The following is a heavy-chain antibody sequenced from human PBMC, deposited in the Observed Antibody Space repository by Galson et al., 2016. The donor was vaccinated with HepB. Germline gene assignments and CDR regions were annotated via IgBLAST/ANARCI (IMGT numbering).Heavy chain of an antibody. CDR1: GFSFRSYT. CDR3: ARHIHTATMPPYFYGLDV. CDR2: TSYDGGIK. Sequence: SLRLSCAASGFSFRSYTMHWVRQAPGKGLEWVGLTSYDGGIKFYAESVRGRFTISRDNSKNTLYVQMNSLRPEDTAVSYCARHIHTATMPPYFYGLDVWGKGTTVTGSS. V-gene: IGHV3-30*14. J-gene: IGHJ6*04. D-gene: IGHD4-17*01.